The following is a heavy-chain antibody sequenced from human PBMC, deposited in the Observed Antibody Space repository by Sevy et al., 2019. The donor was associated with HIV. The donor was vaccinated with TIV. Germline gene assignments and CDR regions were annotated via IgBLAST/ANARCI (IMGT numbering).Heavy chain of an antibody. CDR2: ISFDGRYE. D-gene: IGHD2-8*01. J-gene: IGHJ4*01. CDR1: GFTFGNHA. CDR3: ARDHCTDGVCFRSGYFDY. V-gene: IGHV3-30*04. Sequence: GGSLRLSCAASGFTFGNHAIHWVRQAPGKGLEWVAIISFDGRYEHYAGSVKGRFTISRDNSKKTVYLQMTNLRSEDAAVYYCARDHCTDGVCFRSGYFDYWGQGTLVTVSS.